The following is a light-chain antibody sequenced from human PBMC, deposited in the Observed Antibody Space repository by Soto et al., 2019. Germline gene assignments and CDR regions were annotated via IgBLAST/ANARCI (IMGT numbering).Light chain of an antibody. Sequence: EIVLTQSPGTLSLSPGERATLSCRASQSVGSSYLAWYQQKPGQAPRLLIYAASSRATGIPDRFSGSGSGTDFTLTISRLEPEDFAVYYCQQYGSSLYTFGPGTKLEI. V-gene: IGKV3-20*01. J-gene: IGKJ2*01. CDR2: AAS. CDR1: QSVGSSY. CDR3: QQYGSSLYT.